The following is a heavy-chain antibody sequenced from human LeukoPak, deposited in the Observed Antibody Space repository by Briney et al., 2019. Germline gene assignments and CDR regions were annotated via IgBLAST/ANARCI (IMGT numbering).Heavy chain of an antibody. CDR1: GGSFSGYY. Sequence: SETLSLTCAVYGGSFSGYYWSWIRQPPGKGVEWIGEINHSGSTNYNPSLKSRVTISVDTSKNQFSLKLSSVTAAGTAVYYCARGYYGSGSYYRRGHAFDIWGQGTMVTVSS. CDR2: INHSGST. D-gene: IGHD3-10*01. V-gene: IGHV4-34*01. J-gene: IGHJ3*02. CDR3: ARGYYGSGSYYRRGHAFDI.